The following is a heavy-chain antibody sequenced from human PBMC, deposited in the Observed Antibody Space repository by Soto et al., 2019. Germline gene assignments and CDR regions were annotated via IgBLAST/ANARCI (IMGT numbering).Heavy chain of an antibody. CDR1: GYTLTELS. CDR3: AAYYYGSGSPPPLGY. D-gene: IGHD3-10*01. Sequence: GASVKVSCKVSGYTLTELSMHWVRQALGKGLEWMGGFDPEDGETTYAQKFQGRVTMTEDTSTDTAYMELSSLRSEDTAVYYCAAYYYGSGSPPPLGYWGQGTLVTVSS. J-gene: IGHJ4*02. V-gene: IGHV1-24*01. CDR2: FDPEDGET.